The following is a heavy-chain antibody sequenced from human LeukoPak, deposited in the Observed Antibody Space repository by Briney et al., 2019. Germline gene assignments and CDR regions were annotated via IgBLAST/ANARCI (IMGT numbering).Heavy chain of an antibody. J-gene: IGHJ5*02. CDR2: IYYSGST. Sequence: SETLSLTCTVSGGSISSSSYYWGWIRQPPGKGLEWIGSIYYSGSTYYNPSLKSRVTISVDTSKNQFSLKLSSVTAADTAVYYCARRGGRGVIIIRRNWFDPWGQGTLVTVSS. V-gene: IGHV4-39*07. D-gene: IGHD3-10*01. CDR3: ARRGGRGVIIIRRNWFDP. CDR1: GGSISSSSYY.